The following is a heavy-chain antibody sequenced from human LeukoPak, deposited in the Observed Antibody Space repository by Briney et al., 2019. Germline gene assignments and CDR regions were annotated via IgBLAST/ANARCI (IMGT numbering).Heavy chain of an antibody. V-gene: IGHV3-74*01. CDR3: ATPGIRDQYDFDS. CDR2: INPDGSST. D-gene: IGHD6-13*01. Sequence: GGSLRLSCAASAVTFSSYWMHWVRQAPGKGLVWVSRINPDGSSTNYADSVKGRFTISRDNVKNTLYPQMNSLGAEDTAVYYCATPGIRDQYDFDSWGQGTLVTVSS. CDR1: AVTFSSYW. J-gene: IGHJ4*02.